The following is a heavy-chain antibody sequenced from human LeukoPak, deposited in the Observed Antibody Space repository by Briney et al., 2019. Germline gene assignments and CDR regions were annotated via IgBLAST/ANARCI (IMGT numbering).Heavy chain of an antibody. V-gene: IGHV4-30-4*01. CDR2: IYNNGRT. CDR1: GGSISSSNW. D-gene: IGHD6-13*01. Sequence: PSETLSLTCAVSGGSISSSNWWTWIRQPPGKGLEWIGYIYNNGRTYYNPSLKGRVTISVDTSKNLFSLKVSSVTAADAAVYYCARGRSSSWSSFDYWGQGTLVTVSS. CDR3: ARGRSSSWSSFDY. J-gene: IGHJ4*02.